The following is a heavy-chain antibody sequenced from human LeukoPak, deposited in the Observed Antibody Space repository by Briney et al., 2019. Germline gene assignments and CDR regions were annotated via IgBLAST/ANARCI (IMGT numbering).Heavy chain of an antibody. CDR1: GGSISSGSYY. Sequence: SETLSLTCTVSGGSISSGSYYWGWIRQPPGKGLEYIGSMHYSGNTYYNPSLKSRVTFSMDTSKNQFSLKLSFVTAADTAMFYCARAYYDYVWGTYHDAFDIWGQGTMVTVSS. CDR2: MHYSGNT. J-gene: IGHJ3*02. CDR3: ARAYYDYVWGTYHDAFDI. V-gene: IGHV4-39*01. D-gene: IGHD3-16*02.